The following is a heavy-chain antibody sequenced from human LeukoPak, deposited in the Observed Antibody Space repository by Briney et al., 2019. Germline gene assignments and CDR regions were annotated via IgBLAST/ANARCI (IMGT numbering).Heavy chain of an antibody. CDR2: INHSGST. CDR3: ARGSIAAAGNYGY. Sequence: SETLSLTCADYGGSFSGYYWSWIRQPPGKGLEWIGEINHSGSTNYNPSLKSRVTITVDTSKNQFSLKLSSVTAADTAVYYCARGSIAAAGNYGYWGQGTLVTVSS. J-gene: IGHJ4*02. CDR1: GGSFSGYY. V-gene: IGHV4-34*01. D-gene: IGHD6-13*01.